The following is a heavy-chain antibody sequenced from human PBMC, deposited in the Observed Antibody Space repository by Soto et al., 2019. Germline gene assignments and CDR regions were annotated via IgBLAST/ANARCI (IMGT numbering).Heavy chain of an antibody. Sequence: QVQLVQSGAEVKRPGSSVKVACKASGDTLSSYTISWVRQAPRHGLEWMGRIIPVLGITNYAQNLQGRVTITADKSTSTVYMELRSLRSEDTAMYYCGIARYDSRYLYSGMDVWGQGTTVTVSS. CDR3: GIARYDSRYLYSGMDV. CDR2: IIPVLGIT. CDR1: GDTLSSYT. V-gene: IGHV1-69*02. J-gene: IGHJ6*02. D-gene: IGHD3-22*01.